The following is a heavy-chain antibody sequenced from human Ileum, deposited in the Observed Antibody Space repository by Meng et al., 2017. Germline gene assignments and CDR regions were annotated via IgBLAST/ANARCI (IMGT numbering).Heavy chain of an antibody. J-gene: IGHJ4*02. CDR1: GYTFTSDG. V-gene: IGHV1-3*01. D-gene: IGHD2-15*01. CDR3: ARAYCRGGSCSFDY. Sequence: QVPLVQAGAEGKMPGAALKVSCKASGYTFTSDGMHWVRQAPGQRLEWMGWINACNGNTKYSQQFQGRVTITRDTYASTDYLELSSLRSEDTAVYYCARAYCRGGSCSFDYWGQGTLVTVSS. CDR2: INACNGNT.